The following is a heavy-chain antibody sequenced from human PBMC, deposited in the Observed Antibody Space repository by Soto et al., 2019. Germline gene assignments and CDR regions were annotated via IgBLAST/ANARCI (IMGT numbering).Heavy chain of an antibody. D-gene: IGHD3-3*01. CDR3: ARAITIFGVVTLGAFDI. V-gene: IGHV1-18*01. Sequence: ASVKVSCKASGYTFTSYGISWVGQAPGQVLEWLGWISAYNGNTNYAQKLQGRVTMTTDTSTSTAYIELRSLISDDTAVYYCARAITIFGVVTLGAFDIWGQGTMVTVSS. J-gene: IGHJ3*02. CDR1: GYTFTSYG. CDR2: ISAYNGNT.